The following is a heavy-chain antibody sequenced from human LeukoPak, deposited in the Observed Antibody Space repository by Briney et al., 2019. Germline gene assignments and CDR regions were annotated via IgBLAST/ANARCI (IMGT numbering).Heavy chain of an antibody. J-gene: IGHJ4*02. CDR2: IGCEGSYE. Sequence: GGSLRLSCAASGFTFSSYGMLWVRQAPGKGLEWVELIGCEGSYEYYADSVKGRFTISRDNSMKTLYLQMKNMRVEYSALYYGENSCVQGCFILDHWGQGTLVTVSS. CDR1: GFTFSSYG. CDR3: ENSCVQGCFILDH. D-gene: IGHD2-15*01. V-gene: IGHV3-30*02.